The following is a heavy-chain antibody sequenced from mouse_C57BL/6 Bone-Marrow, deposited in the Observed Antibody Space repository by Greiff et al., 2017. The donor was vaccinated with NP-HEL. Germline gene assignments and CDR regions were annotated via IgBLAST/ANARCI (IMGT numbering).Heavy chain of an antibody. D-gene: IGHD5-1*01. V-gene: IGHV1-26*01. J-gene: IGHJ4*01. CDR2: INPNNGGT. CDR1: GYTFTDYY. CDR3: ARYLSYAMDY. Sequence: EVQLQQSGPELVKPGASVKISCKASGYTFTDYYMNWVKQSHGKSLEWIGDINPNNGGTSYNQKFKGKATLTVDKSSSTAYMELRSLTSEDSAVYYCARYLSYAMDYWGQGTSVTVSS.